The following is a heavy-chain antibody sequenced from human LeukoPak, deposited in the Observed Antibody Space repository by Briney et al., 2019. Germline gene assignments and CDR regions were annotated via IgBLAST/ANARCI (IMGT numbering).Heavy chain of an antibody. Sequence: RSLRLYCTASGFTFGDYAMNLVRQAAGKGLELVGFIRSKTYGGTTEHAASVKGGFTISRDDSKSIAFLQMNSLKTEDTAVYYCTSTRDDFWSGYHRFDYWGQGTLVTVSS. D-gene: IGHD3-3*01. J-gene: IGHJ4*02. CDR3: TSTRDDFWSGYHRFDY. CDR2: IRSKTYGGTT. V-gene: IGHV3-49*04. CDR1: GFTFGDYA.